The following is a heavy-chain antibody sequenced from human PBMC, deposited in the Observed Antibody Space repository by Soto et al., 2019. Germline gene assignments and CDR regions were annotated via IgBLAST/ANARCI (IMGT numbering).Heavy chain of an antibody. CDR3: ARDSGYSYGPIDY. J-gene: IGHJ4*02. CDR1: GLTVHTSY. D-gene: IGHD5-18*01. Sequence: PGGSLRLSCAASGLTVHTSYMSWVRQAPGKGLEWVSIIYTGGGRYYADSVKGRFTISRDDSNNVVYLQMNSLRDEDTAVYYCARDSGYSYGPIDYWGQGTLVTVSS. CDR2: IYTGGGR. V-gene: IGHV3-53*01.